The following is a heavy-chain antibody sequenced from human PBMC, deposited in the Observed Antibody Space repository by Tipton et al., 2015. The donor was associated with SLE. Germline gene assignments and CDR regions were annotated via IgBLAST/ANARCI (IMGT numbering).Heavy chain of an antibody. CDR1: GGSVSSGSYY. CDR3: ARAIPAYTTGWYYYFDH. CDR2: IYYSGST. V-gene: IGHV4-61*01. J-gene: IGHJ4*02. D-gene: IGHD6-19*01. Sequence: TLSLTCTVSGGSVSSGSYYWSWIRQPPGKGLEWIGYIYYSGSTNYNPSLKSRVTVSVDTSKNQFSLRLTSVTAADTAVYYCARAIPAYTTGWYYYFDHWGQGTLVTVSS.